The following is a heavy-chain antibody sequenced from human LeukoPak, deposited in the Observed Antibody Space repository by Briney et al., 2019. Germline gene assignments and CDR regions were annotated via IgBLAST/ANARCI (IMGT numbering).Heavy chain of an antibody. Sequence: GGSLRLSCAASGFTFSSYGMHWVRQAPGKGPEWVAVISYDGSNKYYADSVKGRFTISRDNSKNTLYLQMNSLRAEDTAVYYCAKGGYQLPPDFDYWGQGTLVTVSS. CDR3: AKGGYQLPPDFDY. CDR1: GFTFSSYG. D-gene: IGHD2-2*01. J-gene: IGHJ4*02. V-gene: IGHV3-30*18. CDR2: ISYDGSNK.